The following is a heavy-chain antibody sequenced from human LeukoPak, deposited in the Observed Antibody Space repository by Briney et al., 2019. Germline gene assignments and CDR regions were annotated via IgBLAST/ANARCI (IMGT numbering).Heavy chain of an antibody. CDR2: IRSKAYGGTT. D-gene: IGHD3-16*02. Sequence: GGSLRHSCTASGFTFADYAMSWVRQVPGKGLEWVGFIRSKAYGGTTEYAASVKGRFTILRDDSKSIAYLQMNSLKTEDTAVYYCSRAMIMYGGVIASLDYWGQGTLATVSS. J-gene: IGHJ4*02. CDR1: GFTFADYA. CDR3: SRAMIMYGGVIASLDY. V-gene: IGHV3-49*04.